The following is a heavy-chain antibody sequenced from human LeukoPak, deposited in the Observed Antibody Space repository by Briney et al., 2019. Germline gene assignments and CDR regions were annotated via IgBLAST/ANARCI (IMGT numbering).Heavy chain of an antibody. CDR1: EYTFSNYA. D-gene: IGHD6-13*01. CDR2: ISSRSSYI. Sequence: PGGSLRLSCVASEYTFSNYAMNWVRRAPGKGLEWVSSISSRSSYINYADSAKGRFTISRDNAKNSLYLQMNSLRAEDTAVYYCARAPVEAVGTSHFDYWGQGTLVTVSS. J-gene: IGHJ4*02. V-gene: IGHV3-21*01. CDR3: ARAPVEAVGTSHFDY.